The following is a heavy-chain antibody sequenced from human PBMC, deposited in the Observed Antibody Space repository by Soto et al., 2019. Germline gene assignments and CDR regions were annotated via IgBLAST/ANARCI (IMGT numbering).Heavy chain of an antibody. CDR2: INPSGGST. CDR3: ARVGPYYDFWSGYLDY. CDR1: GYTFTSYY. J-gene: IGHJ4*02. D-gene: IGHD3-3*01. V-gene: IGHV1-46*01. Sequence: ASVKVSCKASGYTFTSYYMHWVRQAPGQGLEWMGIINPSGGSTSYAQKFQGRVTMTRDTSTSTVYMELSSLRSEDTAVYYCARVGPYYDFWSGYLDYWGQGTLVTVS.